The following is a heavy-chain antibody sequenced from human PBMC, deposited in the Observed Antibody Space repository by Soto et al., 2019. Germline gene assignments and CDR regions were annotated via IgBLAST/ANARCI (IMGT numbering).Heavy chain of an antibody. D-gene: IGHD6-19*01. Sequence: QVQLVESGGGVVQPGRSLRLSCAASGFTFSSYGMHWVRQAPGKGLEWVAVIWYDGSNKYYADSVKGRFTISRDNSKNTLYLQMNSMRAEDTAVYYCARSSSGWSDYWGQGTLVTVSS. J-gene: IGHJ4*02. CDR2: IWYDGSNK. V-gene: IGHV3-33*01. CDR3: ARSSSGWSDY. CDR1: GFTFSSYG.